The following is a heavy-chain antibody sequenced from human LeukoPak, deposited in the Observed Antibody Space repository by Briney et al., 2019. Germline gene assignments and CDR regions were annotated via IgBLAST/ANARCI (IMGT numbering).Heavy chain of an antibody. CDR3: ARGPTRGIVPAAVPYFDY. Sequence: PSETLSLTCTVSGGSISSGDYYWSWIRLPPGEGLDWIGYIYYSGSTSYNPSLKVRVTISVETSKNQFSLKLSSVTAADTAVYYCARGPTRGIVPAAVPYFDYWGQGTLVTISS. CDR1: GGSISSGDYY. D-gene: IGHD2-2*02. J-gene: IGHJ4*02. CDR2: IYYSGST. V-gene: IGHV4-30-4*01.